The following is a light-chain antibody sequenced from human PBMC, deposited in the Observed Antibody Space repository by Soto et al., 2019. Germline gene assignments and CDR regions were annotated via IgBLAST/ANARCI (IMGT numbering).Light chain of an antibody. V-gene: IGKV1-39*01. Sequence: DIQMTQSPSSLSASVGDRVTITCRASQSISSYLNWYQQKPGKAPNLLIYTTSNLESGVPSRFSGSGSGTDFTLTISSLQPEDVATYFCQQSYSRPRTFGQGTKVDI. CDR2: TTS. J-gene: IGKJ1*01. CDR3: QQSYSRPRT. CDR1: QSISSY.